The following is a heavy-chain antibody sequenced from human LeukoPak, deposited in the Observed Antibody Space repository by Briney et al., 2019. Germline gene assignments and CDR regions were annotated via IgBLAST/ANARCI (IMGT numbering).Heavy chain of an antibody. CDR3: AGGRYNWNYCLLNAFDI. V-gene: IGHV3-21*01. D-gene: IGHD1-7*01. Sequence: RGSLRLSCAASGFTFSSYSMNWVRQAPGKGLEWVSSISSSSSYIYYADSVKGRFTISRDNAKNSLYLQMNSPRAEDTAVYYCAGGRYNWNYCLLNAFDIWGQGTMVTVSS. J-gene: IGHJ3*02. CDR1: GFTFSSYS. CDR2: ISSSSSYI.